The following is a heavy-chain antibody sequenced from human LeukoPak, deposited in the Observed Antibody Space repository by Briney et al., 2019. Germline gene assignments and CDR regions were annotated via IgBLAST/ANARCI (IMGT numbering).Heavy chain of an antibody. D-gene: IGHD3-22*01. CDR2: IWFDGSNK. J-gene: IGHJ4*02. CDR1: GFTFSSYG. CDR3: AKGSMGGYSAGISMTVVRPGIDY. V-gene: IGHV3-30*02. Sequence: GGSLRLSCAASGFTFSSYGMHWVRQAPGKGLEWVAVIWFDGSNKYYADSVKGRFTISRDNSKNTLYLQMNSLRAEDTAVYYCAKGSMGGYSAGISMTVVRPGIDYWGQGTLVTVSS.